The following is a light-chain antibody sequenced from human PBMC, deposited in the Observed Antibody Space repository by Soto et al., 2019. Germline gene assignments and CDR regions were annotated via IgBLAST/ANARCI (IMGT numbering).Light chain of an antibody. V-gene: IGKV3-11*01. Sequence: EIVLTQSPATLSLSPGERATLSCTACQSVTNNLAWYQQKAGQAPRLLIYETIHRATGIPARFSGSGSGTDFTLTISSLEPEDFAVYYWQHRSHWLITFSHGTRLEIK. CDR1: QSVTNN. CDR2: ETI. CDR3: QHRSHWLIT. J-gene: IGKJ5*01.